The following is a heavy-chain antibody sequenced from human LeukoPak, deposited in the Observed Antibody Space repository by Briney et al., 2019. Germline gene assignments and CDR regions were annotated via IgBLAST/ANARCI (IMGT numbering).Heavy chain of an antibody. CDR1: GYSFTSYW. J-gene: IGHJ3*02. V-gene: IGHV5-51*01. D-gene: IGHD4-17*01. CDR2: IYPGDSDT. CDR3: ARQVGYGDPPEAFDI. Sequence: GESLQISCKGSGYSFTSYWIGWVCQMPGKGLEWMGIIYPGDSDTRYSPSFQGQVTISADKSISAAYLQWSSLKASDTAMYYCARQVGYGDPPEAFDIWGQGTMVTVSS.